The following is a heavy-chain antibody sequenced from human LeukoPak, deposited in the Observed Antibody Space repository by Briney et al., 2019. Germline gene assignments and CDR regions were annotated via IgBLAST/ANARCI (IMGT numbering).Heavy chain of an antibody. Sequence: ASVTVSCKASGYTFTSYYMHWVRQAPGQGLEWMGIINPSGGSTSYAQKFQGRVTMTRDTSTSTVYMELSSLRSEDTAVYYCARVRAYYYGSGRYGMDVWGKGTTVTVSS. J-gene: IGHJ6*04. CDR1: GYTFTSYY. CDR3: ARVRAYYYGSGRYGMDV. V-gene: IGHV1-46*01. CDR2: INPSGGST. D-gene: IGHD3-10*01.